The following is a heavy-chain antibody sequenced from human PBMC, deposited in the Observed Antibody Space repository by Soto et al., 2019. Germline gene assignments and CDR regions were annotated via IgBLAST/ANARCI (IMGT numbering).Heavy chain of an antibody. CDR2: IKQDGSDK. D-gene: IGHD3-16*01. Sequence: GGSLRLSCAASGFTFSRFWMGWVRQAPEKGLEWVAHIKQDGSDKYYADSVKGRFTISRDNAKNSLYLQMNSLRAEDTAVYFCARVAPRDYDEDYSDQYNWFAPWGLGTLVTVSS. V-gene: IGHV3-7*01. CDR1: GFTFSRFW. J-gene: IGHJ5*01. CDR3: ARVAPRDYDEDYSDQYNWFAP.